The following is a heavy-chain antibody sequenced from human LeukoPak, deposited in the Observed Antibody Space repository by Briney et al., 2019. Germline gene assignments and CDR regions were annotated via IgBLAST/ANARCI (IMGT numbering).Heavy chain of an antibody. CDR2: ISSSSSYI. CDR3: ARERSARELPDY. D-gene: IGHD1-26*01. V-gene: IGHV3-21*01. CDR1: GFTFSSYS. Sequence: PGGSLRLSCAASGFTFSSYSMNWVRQAPGKGLEWVSSISSSSSYIYYADSVKGRFTISRDNAKNSLYLQMNSLRAEDTAVYYCARERSARELPDYWGQGTLVTVSS. J-gene: IGHJ4*02.